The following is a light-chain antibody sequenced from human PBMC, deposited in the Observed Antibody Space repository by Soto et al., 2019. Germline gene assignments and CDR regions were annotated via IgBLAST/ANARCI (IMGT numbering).Light chain of an antibody. CDR3: SSYTSSTAYV. J-gene: IGLJ1*01. Sequence: QSALTQPASVSGSPGQSITISCTGTSSDVGGYNYVSWYQLHPGKAPKLMVYEVSNRPSGVSNRLSGSKSGNTASLTISGLQAEDEADYYCSSYTSSTAYVFGTGTKVTAL. V-gene: IGLV2-14*01. CDR1: SSDVGGYNY. CDR2: EVS.